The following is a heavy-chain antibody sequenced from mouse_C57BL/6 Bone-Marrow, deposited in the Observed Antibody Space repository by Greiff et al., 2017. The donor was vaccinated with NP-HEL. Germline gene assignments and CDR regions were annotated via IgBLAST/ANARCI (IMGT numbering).Heavy chain of an antibody. CDR1: GFTFSSYG. V-gene: IGHV5-6*01. CDR3: AIDGYSRYYAMDY. CDR2: ISSGGSYT. Sequence: EVQLQESGGDLVKPGGSLKLSCAASGFTFSSYGMSWVRQTPDKRLEWVATISSGGSYTYYPDSVKGRFTISRDNAKTTLYLQMSSLKSEDTAMYDCAIDGYSRYYAMDYWGQGTSVTVSS. D-gene: IGHD2-3*01. J-gene: IGHJ4*01.